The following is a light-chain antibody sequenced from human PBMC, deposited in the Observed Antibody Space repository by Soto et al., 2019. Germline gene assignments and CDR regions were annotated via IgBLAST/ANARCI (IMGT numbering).Light chain of an antibody. Sequence: EIVLTQSPGTLSLSPGESATLSCRASQSVTASNLAWYQQKPGQAPRLLIYRASNRATGIPDRFSGSGSGTEFTLTINRQEPGDFAVYYCQQYGSSGGHGFGQGTKVEIK. CDR1: QSVTASN. V-gene: IGKV3-20*01. CDR2: RAS. CDR3: QQYGSSGGHG. J-gene: IGKJ2*03.